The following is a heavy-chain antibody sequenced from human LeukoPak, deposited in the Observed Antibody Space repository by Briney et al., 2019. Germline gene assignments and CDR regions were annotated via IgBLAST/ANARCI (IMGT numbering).Heavy chain of an antibody. V-gene: IGHV1-46*01. CDR3: ARGDYVVVVVAAYYYFDY. CDR2: INPSGGST. Sequence: ASVKVSCKASGYTFTSYYTHWVRQAPGQGLEWMGIINPSGGSTSYAQKFQGRVTMTRDMSTSTVYMELSSLRSEDTAVYYCARGDYVVVVVAAYYYFDYWGQGTLVTVSS. D-gene: IGHD2-15*01. J-gene: IGHJ4*02. CDR1: GYTFTSYY.